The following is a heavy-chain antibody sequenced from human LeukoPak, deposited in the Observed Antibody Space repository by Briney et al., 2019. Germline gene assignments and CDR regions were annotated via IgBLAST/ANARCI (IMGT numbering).Heavy chain of an antibody. CDR1: GYFFTTYW. Sequence: GESLKISCKGSGYFFTTYWIGWVRQMPGKGLELMGIIYPGDSDTRYSPSFQGQVTISVDKSINTAYLQWSSLQAADTAMFYCARRDGYNDLDYWGQGTLVTVSS. V-gene: IGHV5-51*01. CDR3: ARRDGYNDLDY. CDR2: IYPGDSDT. D-gene: IGHD5-24*01. J-gene: IGHJ4*02.